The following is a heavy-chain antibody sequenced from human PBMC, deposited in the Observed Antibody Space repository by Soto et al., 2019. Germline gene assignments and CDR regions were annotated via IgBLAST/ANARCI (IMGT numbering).Heavy chain of an antibody. J-gene: IGHJ6*02. D-gene: IGHD3-3*02. CDR1: GGTFSSYA. Sequence: QVQLVQSGAEVKKPGSSVKVSCKASGGTFSSYAISWVRQAPGQGLEWMGGIIPIFGTANYAQKFQGRVTITADKSTSTAYMELSSLRSEDTAVYYGARAIFPPARFSYGMDVWGQGTTVTVSS. CDR3: ARAIFPPARFSYGMDV. CDR2: IIPIFGTA. V-gene: IGHV1-69*06.